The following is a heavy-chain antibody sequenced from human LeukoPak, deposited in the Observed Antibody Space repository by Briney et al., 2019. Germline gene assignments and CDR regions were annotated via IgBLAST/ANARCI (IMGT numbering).Heavy chain of an antibody. D-gene: IGHD2-15*01. Sequence: SQTLSLTCTVSGGSISSGGYYWSWIRQHPGKGLEWIGYIYYSGSTYYNPSLKSRVTISVDTSKNQFSLKLSSVTAADTAVYYCARVNPKYCSGGSCPHFDYWGQGTLVTVSS. CDR1: GGSISSGGYY. J-gene: IGHJ4*02. CDR3: ARVNPKYCSGGSCPHFDY. CDR2: IYYSGST. V-gene: IGHV4-31*03.